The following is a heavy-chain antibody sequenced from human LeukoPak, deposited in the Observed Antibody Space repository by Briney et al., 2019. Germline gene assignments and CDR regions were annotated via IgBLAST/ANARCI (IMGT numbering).Heavy chain of an antibody. V-gene: IGHV3-23*01. J-gene: IGHJ5*02. D-gene: IGHD3-22*01. CDR1: GFTFSSYA. CDR3: AKAPSYYYDSSGYSDNWFDP. CDR2: ISGSGGST. Sequence: GGSLRLSCAASGFTFSSYAMSWVRQAPGKGLEWVSAISGSGGSTYYADSVKGRFTISRDNSKNTLYLQMNSLRAEDTAVYYCAKAPSYYYDSSGYSDNWFDPWGQGTLVTVSS.